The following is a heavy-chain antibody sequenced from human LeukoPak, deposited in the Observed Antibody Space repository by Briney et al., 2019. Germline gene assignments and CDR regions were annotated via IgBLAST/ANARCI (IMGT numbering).Heavy chain of an antibody. J-gene: IGHJ6*03. CDR2: INNDGVST. CDR1: GFTLSSYW. CDR3: ARPALYCSSTVCPPYMDV. Sequence: PGGSLRLSCATSGFTLSSYWMHWVRQVPGKGLEWLSRINNDGVSTSYADSVKGRFTISRDNAKNTLYLRMNSLRAEDTAIYYCARPALYCSSTVCPPYMDVWGKGTTVTVSS. V-gene: IGHV3-74*01. D-gene: IGHD2-2*01.